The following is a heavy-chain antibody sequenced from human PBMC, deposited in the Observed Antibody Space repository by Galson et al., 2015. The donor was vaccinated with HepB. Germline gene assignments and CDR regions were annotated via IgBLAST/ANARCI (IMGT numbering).Heavy chain of an antibody. CDR2: INPNSGGT. V-gene: IGHV1-2*02. CDR3: ARDTRGYCSGGSCYSAFDI. D-gene: IGHD2-15*01. Sequence: SVKVSCKASGYTFTGYYMHWVRQAPGQGLEWMGWINPNSGGTNYAQKFQGRVTMTRDTSISTAYMELSRLRSDDTAVYYCARDTRGYCSGGSCYSAFDIWGQGTMVTVSS. J-gene: IGHJ3*02. CDR1: GYTFTGYY.